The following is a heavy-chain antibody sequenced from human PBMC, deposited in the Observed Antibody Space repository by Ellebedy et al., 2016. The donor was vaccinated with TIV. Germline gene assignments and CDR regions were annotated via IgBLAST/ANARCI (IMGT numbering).Heavy chain of an antibody. CDR2: IYSGGST. V-gene: IGHV3-66*04. CDR1: GFTVSSNY. D-gene: IGHD3-22*01. J-gene: IGHJ4*02. CDR3: ARPNLTYYYDSSGLFFDY. Sequence: GESLKISXAASGFTVSSNYMSWVRQAPGKGLEWVSVIYSGGSTYYADSVKGRFTISRDNSKNTLYLQMNSLRAEDTAVYYCARPNLTYYYDSSGLFFDYWGQGTLVTVSS.